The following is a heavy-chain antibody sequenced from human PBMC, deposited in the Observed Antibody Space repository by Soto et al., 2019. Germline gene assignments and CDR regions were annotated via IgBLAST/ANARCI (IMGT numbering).Heavy chain of an antibody. J-gene: IGHJ5*02. V-gene: IGHV4-59*08. Sequence: SETLSLTCTVSGGSISSYYWSWIRQPPGKGLEWIGYIYYSGSTNYNPSLKSRVTISVDTSKNQFSLKLSSVTAADTAVYYCARRYRSEGWFDPWGRGTLVTVSS. CDR2: IYYSGST. CDR1: GGSISSYY. CDR3: ARRYRSEGWFDP. D-gene: IGHD1-1*01.